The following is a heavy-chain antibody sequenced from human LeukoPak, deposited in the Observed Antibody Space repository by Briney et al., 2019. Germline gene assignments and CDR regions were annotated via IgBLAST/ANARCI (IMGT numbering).Heavy chain of an antibody. CDR3: VRGRPTYYYDSSGYYPFDY. CDR1: GFTFSSYW. D-gene: IGHD3-22*01. CDR2: IKQDGSEK. Sequence: GGSLRLSCAASGFTFSSYWMSWVRQAPGKGLEWVANIKQDGSEKYYVDSVKGRFTISRDNAKHSLFLQMNSLRAEDTAVYYCVRGRPTYYYDSSGYYPFDYWGQGTLVTVSS. J-gene: IGHJ4*02. V-gene: IGHV3-7*01.